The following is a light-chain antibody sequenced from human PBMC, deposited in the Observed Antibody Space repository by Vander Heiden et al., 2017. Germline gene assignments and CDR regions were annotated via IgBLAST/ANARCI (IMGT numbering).Light chain of an antibody. V-gene: IGLV1-40*01. CDR3: QAYDSSLSGLV. CDR1: SSNIGAGYD. CDR2: GNS. Sequence: QSVLTQPPSVSGAPGQTVPLPCTASSSNIGAGYDVHWYQQLPGTAPKLLIYGNSNRPSGVPDRFSGSKSGTSASLAITGLQAEDEADYYCQAYDSSLSGLVFGGGTKLTVL. J-gene: IGLJ3*02.